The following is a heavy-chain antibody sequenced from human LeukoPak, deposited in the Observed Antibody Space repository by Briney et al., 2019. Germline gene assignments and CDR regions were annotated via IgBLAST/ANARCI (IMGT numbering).Heavy chain of an antibody. CDR1: GASTTTHH. D-gene: IGHD3-10*01. V-gene: IGHV4-59*08. CDR3: ARRAPASGMRDV. CDR2: LFNTGGT. J-gene: IGHJ6*02. Sequence: KPSETLSLTCTVSGASTTTHHWSWIRQPPGKGLEWIGDLFNTGGTSYNAPLKSRVIISLDTSKKQVSLEVRSVTAADTAVYFCARRAPASGMRDVWGQGTTVTVTS.